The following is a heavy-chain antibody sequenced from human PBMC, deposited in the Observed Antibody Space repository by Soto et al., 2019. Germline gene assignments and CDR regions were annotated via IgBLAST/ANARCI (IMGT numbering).Heavy chain of an antibody. CDR3: ARVGVAAADNWFDP. Sequence: QVQLVQSGAEVKKPGSSVKVSCKASGGTFSSYAISWVRQAPGQGLEWMGGIIPIFGTANYAPKFQGIVTITADEYTSTAYMELSSLRSEDTAVYFCARVGVAAADNWFDPWGQGTLVPVSS. CDR2: IIPIFGTA. CDR1: GGTFSSYA. V-gene: IGHV1-69*01. D-gene: IGHD6-13*01. J-gene: IGHJ5*02.